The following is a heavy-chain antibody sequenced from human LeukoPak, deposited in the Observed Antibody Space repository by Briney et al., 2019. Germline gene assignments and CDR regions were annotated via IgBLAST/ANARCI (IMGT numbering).Heavy chain of an antibody. CDR3: ARLNGQWLNDAFDI. V-gene: IGHV4-59*04. CDR2: IYYSGST. J-gene: IGHJ3*02. D-gene: IGHD6-19*01. CDR1: GGSISSYY. Sequence: PSETLSLTCTFSGGSISSYYWSWVRQPPGKGLEWIGCIYYSGSTYYNPSLKSRVTISVDTSKNQFSLKPSSVTAADTAVYYCARLNGQWLNDAFDIWGQGTMVTVSS.